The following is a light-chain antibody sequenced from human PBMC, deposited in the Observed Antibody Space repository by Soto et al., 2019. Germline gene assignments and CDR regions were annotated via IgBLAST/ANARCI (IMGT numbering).Light chain of an antibody. J-gene: IGKJ2*01. CDR2: DAS. CDR3: QLYNSYSPYI. CDR1: QSISSW. V-gene: IGKV1-5*01. Sequence: DIQMTQSPSTLSASVGDRVTITCRASQSISSWLAWYQQKPGKAPKLLIYDASSLESGVPSRFSGSGAGTEFTLPISCLQPDDFATYYRQLYNSYSPYIFGQGTKLEIK.